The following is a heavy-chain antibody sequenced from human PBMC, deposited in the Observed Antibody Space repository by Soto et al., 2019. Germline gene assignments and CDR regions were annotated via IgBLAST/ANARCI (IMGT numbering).Heavy chain of an antibody. Sequence: GSLRLSCAASGFTFSSYSMNWVRQAPGKGLEWVSSISSSSSYIYYADSVKGRFTISRDNAKNSLYLQMNSLRAEDTAVYYCARDRAGYYGMDVWGQGTTVTVS. CDR1: GFTFSSYS. CDR3: ARDRAGYYGMDV. D-gene: IGHD3-10*01. CDR2: ISSSSSYI. V-gene: IGHV3-21*01. J-gene: IGHJ6*02.